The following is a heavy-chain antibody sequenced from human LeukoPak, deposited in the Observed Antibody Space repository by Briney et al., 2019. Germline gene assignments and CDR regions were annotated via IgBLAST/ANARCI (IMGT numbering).Heavy chain of an antibody. Sequence: ASVKVSCKASGYIFTSYDINWVRQATGQGLEWMGWMNPNSGNTGYAQKFQGRITMTRNTSIGTAYMELSSLRSEDTAVYFCARAVEMATILFDYWGQGTLVTVSS. V-gene: IGHV1-8*01. CDR3: ARAVEMATILFDY. D-gene: IGHD5-24*01. CDR2: MNPNSGNT. CDR1: GYIFTSYD. J-gene: IGHJ4*02.